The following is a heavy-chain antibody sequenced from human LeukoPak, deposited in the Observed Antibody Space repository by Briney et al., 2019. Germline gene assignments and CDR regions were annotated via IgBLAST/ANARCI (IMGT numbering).Heavy chain of an antibody. CDR3: ARGDMVRGGDYYYYGMDV. Sequence: GGSLRLSCAASGFTFSSYGMHWVRQAPGKGLEWVAVIWYDGSNKYYADPVKGRFTISRDNSKNTLYLQMNSLRAEDTAVYYCARGDMVRGGDYYYYGMDVWGKGTTVTVSS. CDR1: GFTFSSYG. J-gene: IGHJ6*04. V-gene: IGHV3-33*01. CDR2: IWYDGSNK. D-gene: IGHD3-10*01.